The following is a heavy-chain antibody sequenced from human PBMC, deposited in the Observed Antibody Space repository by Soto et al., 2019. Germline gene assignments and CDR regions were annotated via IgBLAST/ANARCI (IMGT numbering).Heavy chain of an antibody. D-gene: IGHD3-10*01. CDR1: GGTFSSYA. V-gene: IGHV1-69*13. CDR3: AKNNLFGSGTKDY. CDR2: IIPIFGTA. Sequence: ASVKVSCKASGGTFSSYAISWVRQAPGQGLEWMGGIIPIFGTANYAQKFQGRVTITADESTSTAYMELSSLRAEDTAVYYCAKNNLFGSGTKDYWGPGTLVTVSS. J-gene: IGHJ4*02.